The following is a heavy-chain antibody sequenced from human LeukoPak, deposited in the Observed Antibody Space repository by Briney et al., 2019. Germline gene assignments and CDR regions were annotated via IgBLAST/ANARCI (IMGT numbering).Heavy chain of an antibody. CDR3: ARGRAAAGNRKFWFDP. V-gene: IGHV4-59*12. CDR2: IYYSGST. Sequence: SETLSLTCTVSGGSISSYYWSWIRQPPGKGLEWIGYIYYSGSTNYNPSLKSRVTISVDTSKNQSSLKLSSVTAADTAVYYCARGRAAAGNRKFWFDPWGQGTLVTVSS. CDR1: GGSISSYY. J-gene: IGHJ5*02. D-gene: IGHD6-13*01.